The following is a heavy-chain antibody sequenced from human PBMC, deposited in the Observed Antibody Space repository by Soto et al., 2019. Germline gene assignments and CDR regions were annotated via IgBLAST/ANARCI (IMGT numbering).Heavy chain of an antibody. Sequence: SETLSLTCTVSCGSISSYYWSWIRQPAGKGLEWIGRIYTSGSTNYNPSLKSRVTMSVDTSKNQFSLKLSSVTAADTAVYYCARDSYYYDSSGYYYVWYFDLWGRGTLVTVSS. CDR1: CGSISSYY. V-gene: IGHV4-4*07. CDR2: IYTSGST. CDR3: ARDSYYYDSSGYYYVWYFDL. D-gene: IGHD3-22*01. J-gene: IGHJ2*01.